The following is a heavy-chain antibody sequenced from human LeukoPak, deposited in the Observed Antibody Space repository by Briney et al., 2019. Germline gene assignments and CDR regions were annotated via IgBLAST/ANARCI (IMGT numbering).Heavy chain of an antibody. V-gene: IGHV1-69*02. CDR2: IIPILGIA. J-gene: IGHJ4*02. D-gene: IGHD6-19*01. CDR1: GGTFSSYT. CDR3: ARGSDSSGWYHY. Sequence: VASVKVSCKASGGTFSSYTISWVRQAPGQGLEWMGRIIPILGIANYAQKSQGRVTITADKSTSTAYMELSSLRSEDTAVYYCARGSDSSGWYHYWGQGTLVTVSS.